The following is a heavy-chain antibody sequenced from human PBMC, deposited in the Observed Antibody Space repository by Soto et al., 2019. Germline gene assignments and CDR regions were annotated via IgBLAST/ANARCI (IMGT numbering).Heavy chain of an antibody. V-gene: IGHV4-39*01. Sequence: PSETLSLTCTVSGGSISSTSYYWGWIRQPPGKGLEWIGSINYSGSTYYSPSLKSRVTISVDTPKNQFSLKLTSVTAADTAVYYCVRSGFGDLTNFDYWGQGTLVTVSS. CDR3: VRSGFGDLTNFDY. D-gene: IGHD3-10*01. J-gene: IGHJ4*02. CDR2: INYSGST. CDR1: GGSISSTSYY.